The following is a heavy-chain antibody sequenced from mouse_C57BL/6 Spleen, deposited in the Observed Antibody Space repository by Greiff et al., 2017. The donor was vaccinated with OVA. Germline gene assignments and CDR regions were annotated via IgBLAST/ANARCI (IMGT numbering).Heavy chain of an antibody. CDR1: GFTFSSYA. CDR2: ISDGGSYT. Sequence: EVKLVESGGGLVKPGGSLKLSCAASGFTFSSYAMSWVRQTPEKRLEWVATISDGGSYTYYPDNVKGRFTISRDNAKNNLYLQMSHLKSEDTAMYYCARDSSRGDYYAMDYWGQGTSVTVSS. D-gene: IGHD1-1*01. V-gene: IGHV5-4*01. CDR3: ARDSSRGDYYAMDY. J-gene: IGHJ4*01.